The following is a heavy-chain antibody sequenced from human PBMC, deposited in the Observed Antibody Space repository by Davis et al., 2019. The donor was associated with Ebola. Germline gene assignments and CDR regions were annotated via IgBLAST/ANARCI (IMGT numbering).Heavy chain of an antibody. D-gene: IGHD6-19*01. CDR3: ARGIRGGWYSFWFDP. CDR1: GGSISSGDYF. Sequence: MPSETLSLTCTVSGGSISSGDYFWSWIRQPPGKGLEWIGYSYNSGNAYYNPSLKSRVTISVDTSKNQFSLKLSSVTAADTAVYYCARGIRGGWYSFWFDPWGQGTLVTVSS. V-gene: IGHV4-30-4*02. J-gene: IGHJ5*02. CDR2: SYNSGNA.